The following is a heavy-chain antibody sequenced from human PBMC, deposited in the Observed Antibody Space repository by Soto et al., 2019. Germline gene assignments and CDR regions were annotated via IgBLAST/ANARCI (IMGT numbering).Heavy chain of an antibody. J-gene: IGHJ4*01. CDR2: IYYSGST. Sequence: QLQLQESGPGLVKPSETQSLTCTVSGGSISSSSYYWGWIRQPPGKGPEWIGVIYYSGSTYYNPSLKSRVTISVDTSKNQFFLKLSSVTAADTAAYYCWRPEPDYWGHGTLVTVSS. V-gene: IGHV4-39*01. CDR3: WRPEPDY. D-gene: IGHD6-6*01. CDR1: GGSISSSSYY.